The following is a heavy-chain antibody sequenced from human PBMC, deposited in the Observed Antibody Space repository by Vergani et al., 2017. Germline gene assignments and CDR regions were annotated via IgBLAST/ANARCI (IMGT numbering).Heavy chain of an antibody. CDR2: INAGNSNT. V-gene: IGHV1-3*01. CDR3: AKDRRRTGEFFDY. CDR1: GYTFTTYA. D-gene: IGHD1-1*01. J-gene: IGHJ4*02. Sequence: QVQLVQSGAEVKKPGASVKVSCKASGYTFTTYAIHWVRQAPGQRPEWMGWINAGNSNTKYSQKFQGRVTISRDTSASTAYMELSSLTSEDTAVYYCAKDRRRTGEFFDYWGQGTLVTVSS.